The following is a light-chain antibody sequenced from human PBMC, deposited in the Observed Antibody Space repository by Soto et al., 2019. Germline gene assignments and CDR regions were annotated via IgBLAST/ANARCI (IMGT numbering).Light chain of an antibody. J-gene: IGKJ4*01. CDR1: QYISNY. CDR3: QQYDNPPLP. CDR2: DAS. Sequence: DIQMTQSPSSLSASVGDRVTITCQASQYISNYLNWYQQKPGKAPKLLIYDASNLETGVPSRFSGSGSGTDFTFTISSLQPEDIATYYYQQYDNPPLPCGGGTKVDIK. V-gene: IGKV1-33*01.